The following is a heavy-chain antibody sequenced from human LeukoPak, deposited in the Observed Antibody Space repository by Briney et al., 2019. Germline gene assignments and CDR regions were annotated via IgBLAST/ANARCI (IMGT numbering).Heavy chain of an antibody. V-gene: IGHV3-30*03. CDR2: ISYDGSNK. CDR3: ARAREYQLLWDYYYYMDV. D-gene: IGHD2-2*01. CDR1: GFTFSSYG. Sequence: GGSLRLSRAASGFTFSSYGVHWVRQAPGKGLEWVAVISYDGSNKYYADSVKGRFTISRDNSKNTLYLQMNSLRAEDTAVYYCARAREYQLLWDYYYYMDVWGKGTTVTVSS. J-gene: IGHJ6*03.